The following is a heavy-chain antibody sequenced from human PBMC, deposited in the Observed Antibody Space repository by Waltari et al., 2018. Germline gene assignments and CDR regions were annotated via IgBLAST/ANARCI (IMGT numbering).Heavy chain of an antibody. CDR3: ARGLPYSSSWYGFYFDY. CDR1: GGSISSGDYY. D-gene: IGHD6-13*01. CDR2: IYYSGST. J-gene: IGHJ4*02. Sequence: QVQLQESGPGLVKPSQTLSLTCTVSGGSISSGDYYWSWIRQPPGKGLEWIGYIYYSGSTYYNPSLKSRVTISVDTSKNQFSLKLSSVTAADTAVYYCARGLPYSSSWYGFYFDYWGQGTLVTVSS. V-gene: IGHV4-30-4*08.